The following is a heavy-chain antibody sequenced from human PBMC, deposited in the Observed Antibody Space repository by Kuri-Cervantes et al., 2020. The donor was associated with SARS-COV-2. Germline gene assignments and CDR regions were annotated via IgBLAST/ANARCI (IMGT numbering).Heavy chain of an antibody. CDR3: ARPSIAARADAFDI. CDR1: GGSISSYY. J-gene: IGHJ3*02. Sequence: ESLKISCTVSGGSISSYYWSWIRQPAGKGLEWIGRIYTSGSTNYNPSLKSRVTMSVDASKNQFSLKLSSVTAADTAVYYCARPSIAARADAFDIWGQGTMVTVSS. V-gene: IGHV4-4*07. D-gene: IGHD6-6*01. CDR2: IYTSGST.